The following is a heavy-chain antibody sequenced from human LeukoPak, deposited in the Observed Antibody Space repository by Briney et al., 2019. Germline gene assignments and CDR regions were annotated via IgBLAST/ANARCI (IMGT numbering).Heavy chain of an antibody. V-gene: IGHV4-34*01. CDR1: GGSFSGYY. Sequence: PSETLSLTCVVYGGSFSGYYWNWIRQPPGKGLEWIGEINHSGSTNYNPSLKSRVTISVDTSKNQLSLEVSSVTAADTAVYYCARNITIFGVIPRGAGWFDPWGQGTLVTVSS. J-gene: IGHJ5*02. D-gene: IGHD3-3*01. CDR3: ARNITIFGVIPRGAGWFDP. CDR2: INHSGST.